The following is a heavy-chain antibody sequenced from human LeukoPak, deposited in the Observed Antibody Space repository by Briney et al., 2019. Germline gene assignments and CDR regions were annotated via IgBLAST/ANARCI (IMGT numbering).Heavy chain of an antibody. D-gene: IGHD6-6*01. CDR3: ARVKVSSIAALDWFDP. CDR1: GYTFTSYG. CDR2: ISAYNGNT. Sequence: ASVKVSCKASGYTFTSYGISWVRQAPGQGLEWMGWISAYNGNTNYAQKLQGRVTMTTDTSTSTAYMELRSLRSDDTAVYYCARVKVSSIAALDWFDPWGQGTLVTVSS. V-gene: IGHV1-18*01. J-gene: IGHJ5*02.